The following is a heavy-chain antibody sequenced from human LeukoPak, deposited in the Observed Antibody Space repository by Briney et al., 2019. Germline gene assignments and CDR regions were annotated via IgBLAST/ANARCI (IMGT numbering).Heavy chain of an antibody. J-gene: IGHJ6*02. Sequence: ASVKVSCKASGYTFTSYDINWVRQATGQGLEWMGWMNPNSGNTGYAQKFQGGVTMTRNTSISTAYMELSSLRSEDTAVYYCARAPPPASGSYRYYYYGMDVWGQGTTVTVSS. CDR3: ARAPPPASGSYRYYYYGMDV. V-gene: IGHV1-8*01. CDR1: GYTFTSYD. CDR2: MNPNSGNT. D-gene: IGHD3-10*01.